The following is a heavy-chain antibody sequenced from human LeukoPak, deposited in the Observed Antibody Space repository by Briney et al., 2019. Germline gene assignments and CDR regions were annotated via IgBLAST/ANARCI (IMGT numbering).Heavy chain of an antibody. J-gene: IGHJ4*02. V-gene: IGHV3-7*01. CDR1: GFTFSSYE. D-gene: IGHD1-26*01. Sequence: QSGGSLRLSCAASGFTFSSYEMNWVRQAPGRGLEWVANMNQVGNERYYVDSVKGRFTISRDNAKNSLYLQMNSLRAEDTAVYYCATRGEELQFDNWGQGTLVTVSS. CDR3: ATRGEELQFDN. CDR2: MNQVGNER.